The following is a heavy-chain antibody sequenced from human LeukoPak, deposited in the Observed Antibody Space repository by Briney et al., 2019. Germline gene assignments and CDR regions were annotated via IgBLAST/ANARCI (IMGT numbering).Heavy chain of an antibody. D-gene: IGHD1-26*01. J-gene: IGHJ3*02. CDR1: GGSISSSSYY. CDR2: IYYSGST. CDR3: ARDSHSGSYYGDAFDI. Sequence: SETLSLTCTVSGGSISSSSYYWGWIRQPPGKGLEWIGSIYYSGSTYYNPSLKSRVTISVDTSKNQFSLKLSSVTAADTAVYYCARDSHSGSYYGDAFDIWGQGTMVTVSS. V-gene: IGHV4-39*07.